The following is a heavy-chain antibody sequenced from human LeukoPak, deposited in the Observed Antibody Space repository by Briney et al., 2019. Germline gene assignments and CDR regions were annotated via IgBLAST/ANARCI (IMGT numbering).Heavy chain of an antibody. CDR1: GFTFNTYV. Sequence: GGSLRLSCAASGFTFNTYVMSWVRQAPGEGLEWVSAINGGGSNTYYADSVKGRFTISRDNSKNMVYLQMNNLRADDTAVYYCAKSVVVITFRFDDWGQGALVTVSS. CDR3: AKSVVVITFRFDD. D-gene: IGHD2-15*01. J-gene: IGHJ4*02. CDR2: INGGGSNT. V-gene: IGHV3-23*01.